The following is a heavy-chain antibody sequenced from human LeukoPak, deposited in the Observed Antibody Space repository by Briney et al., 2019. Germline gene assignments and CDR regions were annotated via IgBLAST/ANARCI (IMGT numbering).Heavy chain of an antibody. D-gene: IGHD3-10*01. CDR1: GFTFDDYA. CDR3: AKNYYGSGTEAFDI. CDR2: ISGSGGST. J-gene: IGHJ3*02. Sequence: PGRSLRLSCAASGFTFDDYAMYWVRQAPGKGLEWVSAISGSGGSTYYADSVKGRFTISRDNSKNTLYLQMNSLRAEDTAVYYCAKNYYGSGTEAFDIWGQGTMVIVSS. V-gene: IGHV3-23*01.